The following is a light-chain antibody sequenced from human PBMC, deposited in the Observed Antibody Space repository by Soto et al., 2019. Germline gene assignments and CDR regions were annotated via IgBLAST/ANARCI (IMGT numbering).Light chain of an antibody. CDR1: QSVSSSY. V-gene: IGKV3-20*01. CDR2: GAS. Sequence: EIVFTHSPVTLSLSPGERATLSWRASQSVSSSYLAWYQQKPGQAPRLLIFGASSRATGIPDRFSGSGSGTDFTLTISRLEPEDFAVYYCQQYGSSPTTFGQGTRLEIK. J-gene: IGKJ5*01. CDR3: QQYGSSPTT.